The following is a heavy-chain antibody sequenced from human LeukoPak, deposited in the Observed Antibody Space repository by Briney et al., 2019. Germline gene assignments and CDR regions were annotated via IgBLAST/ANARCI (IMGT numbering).Heavy chain of an antibody. CDR2: INHSGST. D-gene: IGHD3-3*01. Sequence: PSETLSLTCAVYGGSFSGYYWSWIRQPPGKGLEWIGEINHSGSTNYNPSLKSRVTISVDTSKNQFSLKLSSVTAADTAVYYCARVYYDFWSGYIDCWGQGTLVTVSS. J-gene: IGHJ4*02. CDR3: ARVYYDFWSGYIDC. CDR1: GGSFSGYY. V-gene: IGHV4-34*01.